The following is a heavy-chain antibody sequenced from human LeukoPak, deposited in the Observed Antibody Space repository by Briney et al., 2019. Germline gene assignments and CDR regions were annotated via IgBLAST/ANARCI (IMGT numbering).Heavy chain of an antibody. J-gene: IGHJ4*02. V-gene: IGHV3-7*01. CDR1: GFTFSSYW. CDR3: ARGRGLEY. CDR2: IKHDGSEK. Sequence: TGGSLRLSCAASGFTFSSYWMSWVRQAPGKGLEWVANIKHDGSEKYYVDSVKGRFTITRDNARKSVYLQMNSLRAEDTALYYCARGRGLEYWGQGTLVTVSS.